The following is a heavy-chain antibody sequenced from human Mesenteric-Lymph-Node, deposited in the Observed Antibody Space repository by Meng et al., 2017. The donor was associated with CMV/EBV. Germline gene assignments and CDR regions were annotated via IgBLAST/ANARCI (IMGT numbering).Heavy chain of an antibody. D-gene: IGHD3-3*01. CDR1: SISSSDHY. CDR3: ARGYDFWNDYYSSYFDS. Sequence: SISSSDHYWGWIRQSPGKGLEWIGNIYYSGSTYYNPSLKSRVTISVDTSKNQFSLKLSSVTAADTAVYFCARGYDFWNDYYSSYFDSWGQGTLVTVSS. CDR2: IYYSGST. J-gene: IGHJ4*02. V-gene: IGHV4-39*01.